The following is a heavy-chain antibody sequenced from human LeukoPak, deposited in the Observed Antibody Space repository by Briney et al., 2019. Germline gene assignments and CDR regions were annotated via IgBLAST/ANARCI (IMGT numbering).Heavy chain of an antibody. J-gene: IGHJ4*02. CDR3: ARGRPGIAVAGTFDY. D-gene: IGHD6-19*01. V-gene: IGHV1-69*04. CDR1: GGTFSSYA. CDR2: IIPILGIA. Sequence: ASVKVSCKASGGTFSSYAISWVRQAPGQGLEWMGRIIPILGIANYAQKFQGRVTITADKSTSTAYMELSSLRSEDTAVYYCARGRPGIAVAGTFDYWGQGTLVTVSS.